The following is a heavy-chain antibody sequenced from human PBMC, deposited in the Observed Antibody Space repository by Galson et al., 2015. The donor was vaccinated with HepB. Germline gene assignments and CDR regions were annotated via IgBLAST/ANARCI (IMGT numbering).Heavy chain of an antibody. Sequence: LSLTCTVSGGSISSYYWSWIRQPPGKGLEWIGYIYYSGSTNYNPSLKSRVTISVDTSKNQFSLKLSSVTAADTAVYYCARNGQSYYYYGMDVWGQGTTVTVSS. D-gene: IGHD2-8*01. CDR3: ARNGQSYYYYGMDV. CDR2: IYYSGST. J-gene: IGHJ6*02. CDR1: GGSISSYY. V-gene: IGHV4-59*01.